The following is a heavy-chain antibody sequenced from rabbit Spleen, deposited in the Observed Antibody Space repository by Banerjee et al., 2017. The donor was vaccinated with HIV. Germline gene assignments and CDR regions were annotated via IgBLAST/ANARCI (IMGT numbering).Heavy chain of an antibody. CDR1: GFDFSTYS. CDR2: TEPIFGTT. CDR3: ARVGGVGVYGYATL. Sequence: QLVESGGGLVQPGGSLKLSCKASGFDFSTYSMSWVRQAPGKGLEWIGLTEPIFGTTYYASWVNGRFTISSHNAQNTLYLQLKSLTAADTATYFCARVGGVGVYGYATLWGPGTLVTVS. D-gene: IGHD6-1*01. V-gene: IGHV1S7*01. J-gene: IGHJ4*01.